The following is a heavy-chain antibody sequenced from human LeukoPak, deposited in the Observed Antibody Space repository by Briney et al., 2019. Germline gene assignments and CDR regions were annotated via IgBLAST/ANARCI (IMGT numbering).Heavy chain of an antibody. CDR3: AREYHYDFWSGYPLDV. D-gene: IGHD3-3*01. Sequence: PSETLSLTCAAYGGSFSGYYWSWIRQPPGKGLEWIGEINHSGSTNYNPSLKSRVTISVDTSKNQFSLKLSSVTAADTAVYYCAREYHYDFWSGYPLDVWGQGTTVTVSS. CDR2: INHSGST. V-gene: IGHV4-34*01. CDR1: GGSFSGYY. J-gene: IGHJ6*02.